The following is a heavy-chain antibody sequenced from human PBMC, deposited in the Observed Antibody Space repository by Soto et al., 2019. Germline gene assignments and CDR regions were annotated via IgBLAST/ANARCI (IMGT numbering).Heavy chain of an antibody. CDR3: ARGRFIAYDILTGYYYYYGMDV. J-gene: IGHJ6*02. V-gene: IGHV1-8*01. Sequence: GASVKVSCKAAGYTFTIYDINCVLQSTLQWLDWMGWMNPNSGNTGYAQKFQGRVTMTRNTSISTAYMELSSLRSEDTAVYYCARGRFIAYDILTGYYYYYGMDVWGQGTTVTVSS. CDR1: GYTFTIYD. D-gene: IGHD3-9*01. CDR2: MNPNSGNT.